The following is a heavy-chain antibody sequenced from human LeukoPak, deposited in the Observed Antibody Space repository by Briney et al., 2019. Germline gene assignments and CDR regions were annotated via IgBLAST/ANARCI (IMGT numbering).Heavy chain of an antibody. J-gene: IGHJ3*02. CDR3: AKDRGIQAFDT. CDR1: GFTFSSYG. Sequence: PGRSLRLSCAASGFTFSSYGMHWVRQAPGKGLEWVAVISYDGSNKYYADSVKGRFTISRDNSKNTLYLQMNSLRAEDTAVYYCAKDRGIQAFDTWGQGTMVTVSS. CDR2: ISYDGSNK. D-gene: IGHD1-14*01. V-gene: IGHV3-30*18.